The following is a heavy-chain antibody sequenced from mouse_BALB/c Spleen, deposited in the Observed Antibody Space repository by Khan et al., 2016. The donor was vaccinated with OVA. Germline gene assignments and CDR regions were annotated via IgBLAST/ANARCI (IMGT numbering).Heavy chain of an antibody. V-gene: IGHV5-6*01. J-gene: IGHJ3*01. Sequence: EVQLQESGGDLVKPGGSLKLSCAASGFTFSSYSMSWVRQTPDKRLEWVATISSDGDYTYFPDSVKGRFTISRDNAKNTLNLQMSSLKSEDTTLYYCAGHLTGSFAYWGQGTLVTVSA. CDR1: GFTFSSYS. CDR3: AGHLTGSFAY. D-gene: IGHD4-1*01. CDR2: ISSDGDYT.